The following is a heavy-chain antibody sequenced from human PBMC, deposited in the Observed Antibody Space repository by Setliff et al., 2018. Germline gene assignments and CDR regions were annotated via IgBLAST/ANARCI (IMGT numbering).Heavy chain of an antibody. D-gene: IGHD3-22*01. CDR1: GGSISSTTYY. CDR2: IYYSGST. CDR3: ARGKIRITMIVVPTGGAFDI. J-gene: IGHJ3*02. V-gene: IGHV4-39*01. Sequence: SETLSLTCSVSGGSISSTTYYWGWIRQPPGKGLEWIGNIYYSGSTYYNPSLKSRLTIFVDTSKNQFSLKLSSVTAADTAVYYCARGKIRITMIVVPTGGAFDIWGQGTMVTVSS.